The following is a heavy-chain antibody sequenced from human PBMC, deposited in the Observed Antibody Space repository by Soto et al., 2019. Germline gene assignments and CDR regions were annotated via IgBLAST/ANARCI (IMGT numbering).Heavy chain of an antibody. CDR3: ARGEILVGATLFDY. CDR2: IIPIFGTA. Sequence: QVQLVQSGAEVRKPGSSVKVSCKASGGTFSRHAISWVRQAPGQGLEWMGGIIPIFGTANHAQKFQGRVTIIADESTSTVYMELSSLRSEDTAVYYCARGEILVGATLFDYWGQGTLVTVSS. V-gene: IGHV1-69*01. D-gene: IGHD1-26*01. J-gene: IGHJ4*02. CDR1: GGTFSRHA.